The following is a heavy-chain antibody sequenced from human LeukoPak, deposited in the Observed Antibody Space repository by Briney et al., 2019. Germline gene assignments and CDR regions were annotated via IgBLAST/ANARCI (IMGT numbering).Heavy chain of an antibody. CDR2: IIPIFGTA. D-gene: IGHD3-3*01. V-gene: IGHV1-69*05. CDR1: GGTFSSYA. Sequence: SVKVSCKASGGTFSSYAISWVRQAPGQGLEWMGRIIPIFGTANYAQKFQDRVTITTDESTSTAYMELSSLRSEDTAVYYCARSSILDWPAESWGQGTLVTVSS. CDR3: ARSSILDWPAES. J-gene: IGHJ4*02.